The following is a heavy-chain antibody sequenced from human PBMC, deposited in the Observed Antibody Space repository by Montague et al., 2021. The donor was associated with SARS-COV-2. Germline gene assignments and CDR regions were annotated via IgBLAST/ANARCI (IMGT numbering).Heavy chain of an antibody. CDR3: VGAPNEYYFDY. J-gene: IGHJ4*02. V-gene: IGHV4-34*01. Sequence: SETLSLTCDVYGGSFSRYFWSWIRQPPGRGPELIGHISPTGSTRYNPSLDSRVTISLDTSKSRLSLELTSVTVADPSIYFCVGAPNEYYFDYWGQGTPVSVSS. CDR1: GGSFSRYF. CDR2: ISPTGST. D-gene: IGHD3-16*01.